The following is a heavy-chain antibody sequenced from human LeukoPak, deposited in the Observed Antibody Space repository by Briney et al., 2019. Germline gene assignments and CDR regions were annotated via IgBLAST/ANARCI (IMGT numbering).Heavy chain of an antibody. Sequence: ASVKVSCKASGYTFTGYYMHWVRQAPGQGREWMGWINPNSGGTNYAQKFQGRVTMTRDTSISTAYMELSRLRSDDTAVYYCARGIAAAGTILNWFDPWGQGTLVTVSS. J-gene: IGHJ5*02. CDR1: GYTFTGYY. D-gene: IGHD6-13*01. CDR2: INPNSGGT. CDR3: ARGIAAAGTILNWFDP. V-gene: IGHV1-2*02.